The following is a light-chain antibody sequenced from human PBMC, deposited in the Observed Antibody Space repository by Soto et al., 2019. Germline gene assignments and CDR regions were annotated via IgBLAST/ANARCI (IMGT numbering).Light chain of an antibody. CDR1: QSVSTN. CDR3: QQYGSSPIT. V-gene: IGKV3-20*01. Sequence: EIVLTKNPGTLSLSPGERATLSCRASQSVSTNLAWYQQKPGQAPRLLIHSASSRATGIPDRFSASGTGTDFTLTISRLEPEDFAVYYCQQYGSSPITFGQGRRLAIK. J-gene: IGKJ5*01. CDR2: SAS.